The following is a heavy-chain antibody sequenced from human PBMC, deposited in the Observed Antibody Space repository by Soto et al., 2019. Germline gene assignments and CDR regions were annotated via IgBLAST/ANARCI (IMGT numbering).Heavy chain of an antibody. CDR2: ISSRSSTI. CDR3: AREGGDLNWFDP. CDR1: GFTFSSYS. V-gene: IGHV3-48*01. J-gene: IGHJ5*02. Sequence: EVQLVESGGGLVQPGGSLRLSCAASGFTFSSYSMNWVRQAPGKGLEWVSYISSRSSTIYYADSVKGRFTISRDNAKNSLYLQMNSLRAEDTAVYYCAREGGDLNWFDPWGQGTLVTVSS. D-gene: IGHD4-17*01.